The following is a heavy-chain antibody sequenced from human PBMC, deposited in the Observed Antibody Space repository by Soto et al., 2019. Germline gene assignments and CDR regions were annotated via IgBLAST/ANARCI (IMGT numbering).Heavy chain of an antibody. D-gene: IGHD6-25*01. Sequence: SVKVSCKASGFTFTSSAVQWVRQARGQRLEWIGWIVVGSGNTNYAQKFQERVTITRDMSTSTAYMELSSLRSEDTAVYYCAARGYSRGQFDPWGQGTLVTVSS. J-gene: IGHJ5*02. V-gene: IGHV1-58*01. CDR1: GFTFTSSA. CDR2: IVVGSGNT. CDR3: AARGYSRGQFDP.